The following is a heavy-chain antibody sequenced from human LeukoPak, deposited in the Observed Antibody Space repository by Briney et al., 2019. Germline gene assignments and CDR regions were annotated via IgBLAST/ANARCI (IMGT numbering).Heavy chain of an antibody. CDR2: IIPIFGTA. CDR3: ARSYCSSTSCSRSPNWFDP. V-gene: IGHV1-69*13. D-gene: IGHD2-2*01. CDR1: GGTFSSYA. J-gene: IGHJ5*02. Sequence: SVKVSCKASGGTFSSYAISWVRQAPGQGLEWMGGIIPIFGTANYAQKFQGRVTITADESTSTAYMELSSLRSEDTTVYYCARSYCSSTSCSRSPNWFDPWGQGTLVTVSS.